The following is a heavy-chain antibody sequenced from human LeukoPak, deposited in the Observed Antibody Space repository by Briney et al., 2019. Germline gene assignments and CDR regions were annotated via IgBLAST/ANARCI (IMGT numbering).Heavy chain of an antibody. Sequence: ASVKVSCKASGYTFTSYGINWVRQAPGQGLEWMGWISTYNGYTNYAQNLQGRVTMTTDTSASTVYLELRSLRSDDTAVYYCAKDDNYIRFLSWGQGTLVTVSS. J-gene: IGHJ5*02. CDR1: GYTFTSYG. D-gene: IGHD3-16*01. CDR2: ISTYNGYT. V-gene: IGHV1-18*01. CDR3: AKDDNYIRFLS.